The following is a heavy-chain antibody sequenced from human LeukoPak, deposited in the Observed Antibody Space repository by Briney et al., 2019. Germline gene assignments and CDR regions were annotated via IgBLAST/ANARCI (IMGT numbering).Heavy chain of an antibody. CDR1: GFTFSSHW. V-gene: IGHV3-74*01. J-gene: IGHJ4*02. CDR2: INSDGSSI. Sequence: PGGSLRLSCAASGFTFSSHWMYWVRQAPGKGLVWVSRINSDGSSISYADSVKGRFTISRDNSKNTLYLQMNSLRAEDTAVYYCAKTHDYGDYVFDYWGQGTLVTVSS. CDR3: AKTHDYGDYVFDY. D-gene: IGHD4-17*01.